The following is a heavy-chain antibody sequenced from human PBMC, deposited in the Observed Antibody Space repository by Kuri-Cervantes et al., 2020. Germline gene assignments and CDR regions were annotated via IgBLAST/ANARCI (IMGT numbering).Heavy chain of an antibody. CDR3: AREGPVQKGDY. V-gene: IGHV3-11*04. CDR2: ISGSGAAI. D-gene: IGHD1-1*01. Sequence: GGSLRLSCAASGLTLSHYAMAWVRQAPGQGLEWVSVISGSGAAIYYADSVKGRFTISRDNAKNSLYLQMNSLRAEDTAVYYCAREGPVQKGDYWGQGTLVTVSS. CDR1: GLTLSHYA. J-gene: IGHJ4*02.